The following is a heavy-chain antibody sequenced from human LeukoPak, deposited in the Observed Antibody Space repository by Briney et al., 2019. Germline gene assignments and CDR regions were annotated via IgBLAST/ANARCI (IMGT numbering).Heavy chain of an antibody. Sequence: SETLSLTCTVSGGSMNNYYWSWIRKPPGKGLEWIGYVYTSGSTLYNPSLNSRVTISIDTSRNHFSLRLTSVTAADTAVLYCARTTTGGYYYYYMDVWGKGATVTVSS. D-gene: IGHD1-26*01. CDR2: VYTSGST. CDR1: GGSMNNYY. CDR3: ARTTTGGYYYYYMDV. J-gene: IGHJ6*03. V-gene: IGHV4-4*09.